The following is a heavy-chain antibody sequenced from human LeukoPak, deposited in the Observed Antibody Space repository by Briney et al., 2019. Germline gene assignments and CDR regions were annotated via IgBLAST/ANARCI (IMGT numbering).Heavy chain of an antibody. D-gene: IGHD6-13*01. J-gene: IGHJ4*02. CDR2: IYSGGST. CDR3: ASGPYSSSWNYFDY. V-gene: IGHV3-53*04. Sequence: GGSLRLSCAASGFTISSNYMSWVRQAPGKGLEWVSVIYSGGSTYYADSVKGRFTISRHNSKNTLYLQMNSLRAEDTAVYYCASGPYSSSWNYFDYWGQGTLVTVSS. CDR1: GFTISSNY.